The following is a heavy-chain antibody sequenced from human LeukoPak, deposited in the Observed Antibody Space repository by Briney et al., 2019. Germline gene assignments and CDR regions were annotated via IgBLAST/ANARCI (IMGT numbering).Heavy chain of an antibody. V-gene: IGHV3-33*01. J-gene: IGHJ4*02. D-gene: IGHD6-19*01. CDR3: AREKQKYSSGWYCLDY. CDR1: GFTFSTYG. Sequence: GSLRLSCAASGFTFSTYGLHWVRQAPGRGLEWVALIWYDGSNKYYADSVKGRFTISRDNSKNTLYLQMNSLRAEDTAVYYCAREKQKYSSGWYCLDYWGQGTLVAVSS. CDR2: IWYDGSNK.